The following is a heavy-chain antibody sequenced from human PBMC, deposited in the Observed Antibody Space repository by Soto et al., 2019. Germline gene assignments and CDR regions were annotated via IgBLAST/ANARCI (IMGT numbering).Heavy chain of an antibody. V-gene: IGHV3-33*01. CDR3: ARDGGGAALLVLDY. CDR1: GFTFSSYG. J-gene: IGHJ4*02. CDR2: IWYDGSNK. Sequence: QVQLVESGGGVVQPGRSLRLSCAASGFTFSSYGMHWVRQAPGKGLEWVAVIWYDGSNKYYADSVKGRFTISRDNSKKTLYLQMNSLRAEDTAVYYCARDGGGAALLVLDYWGQGTLVTVSS. D-gene: IGHD6-6*01.